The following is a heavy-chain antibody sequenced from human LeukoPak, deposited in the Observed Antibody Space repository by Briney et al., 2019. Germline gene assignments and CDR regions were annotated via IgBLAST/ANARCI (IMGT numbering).Heavy chain of an antibody. Sequence: GGSLRLSCAASGFTFSSYAMSWVRQAPGKGLEWVSAISGSGGSTYYADSVKGRFTISRDNSKNTLYLQMNSLRAEDTAVYYCAKEGGYSYGYSSYYFDYWGQGTLVTVSS. CDR3: AKEGGYSYGYSSYYFDY. D-gene: IGHD5-18*01. CDR1: GFTFSSYA. J-gene: IGHJ4*02. CDR2: ISGSGGST. V-gene: IGHV3-23*01.